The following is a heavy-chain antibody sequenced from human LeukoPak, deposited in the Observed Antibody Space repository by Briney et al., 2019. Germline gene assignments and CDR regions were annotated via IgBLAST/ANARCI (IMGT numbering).Heavy chain of an antibody. D-gene: IGHD3-16*02. CDR2: INHSGST. V-gene: IGHV4-34*01. J-gene: IGHJ4*02. CDR1: GGSFSGYY. CDR3: ARGANYDYVWGSYRYFDY. Sequence: SETLSLTCAVYGGSFSGYYWSWIRQPPGKGLEWIGEINHSGSTNYNPSLKSRVTISVDTSKNQFSLKLSSVTAADTAVYYCARGANYDYVWGSYRYFDYWDQGTLVTVSS.